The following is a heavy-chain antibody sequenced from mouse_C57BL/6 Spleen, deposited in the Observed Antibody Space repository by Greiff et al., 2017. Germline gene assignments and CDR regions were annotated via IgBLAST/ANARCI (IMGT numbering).Heavy chain of an antibody. J-gene: IGHJ3*01. CDR1: GYTFTSYD. V-gene: IGHV1-85*01. CDR3: ARENGIDYEYEGAWFAY. D-gene: IGHD2-4*01. Sequence: QVQLQQSGPELVKPGASVKLSCKASGYTFTSYDINWVKQRPGQGLEWIGWIYPRDGSTKYNEKFKGKATLTVDTSSSTAYMELHSLTSEDSAVYFCARENGIDYEYEGAWFAYWGQGTLVTVSA. CDR2: IYPRDGST.